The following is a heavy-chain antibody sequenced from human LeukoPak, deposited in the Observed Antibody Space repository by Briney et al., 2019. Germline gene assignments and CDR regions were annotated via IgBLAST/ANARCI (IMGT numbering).Heavy chain of an antibody. Sequence: PSETLSLTCTVSGGSISSYYWSWIRQPPGKGLEWIGYIYYSGSTNYNPSLKSRVTISVDTSKNQFSLKLSSVTVADTAVYYCARGSSSSSWYFDYWGQGTLVTVSS. CDR1: GGSISSYY. CDR2: IYYSGST. V-gene: IGHV4-59*01. D-gene: IGHD6-13*01. CDR3: ARGSSSSSWYFDY. J-gene: IGHJ4*02.